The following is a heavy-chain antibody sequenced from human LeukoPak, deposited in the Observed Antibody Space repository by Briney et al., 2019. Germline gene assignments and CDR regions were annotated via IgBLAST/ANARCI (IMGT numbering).Heavy chain of an antibody. D-gene: IGHD3/OR15-3a*01. J-gene: IGHJ3*02. V-gene: IGHV3-30*18. CDR2: ISYDGSNK. Sequence: GGSLRLSCAASGFTFSSYGMHWVRQAPGKGLEWVAVISYDGSNKYYADSVKGRFTISRDNSKNTLYLRMNSLRAEDTAVYYCAKEDGLINAFDIWGQGTMVTVSS. CDR3: AKEDGLINAFDI. CDR1: GFTFSSYG.